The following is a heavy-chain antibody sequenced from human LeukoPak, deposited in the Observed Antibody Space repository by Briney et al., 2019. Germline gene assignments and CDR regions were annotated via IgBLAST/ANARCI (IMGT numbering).Heavy chain of an antibody. CDR3: ARFYFPEEHDRAWYEAH. CDR1: GFIFTDYW. CDR2: IRGDGRAT. D-gene: IGHD6-19*01. J-gene: IGHJ4*02. Sequence: GGSLRLSCSVSGFIFTDYWIDWVRQAPGKELVWVAPIRGDGRATTYADSVKGRYTISRDNAMNTVFLQMKSLRADDTGTYYCARFYFPEEHDRAWYEAHWGQGVLVTV. V-gene: IGHV3-74*03.